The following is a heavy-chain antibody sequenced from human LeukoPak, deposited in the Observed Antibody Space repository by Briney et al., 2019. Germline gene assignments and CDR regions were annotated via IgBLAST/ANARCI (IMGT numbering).Heavy chain of an antibody. CDR3: ARDGLAAAGTDY. D-gene: IGHD6-13*01. CDR2: IYTSGST. J-gene: IGHJ4*02. CDR1: GVSISRYY. V-gene: IGHV4-4*07. Sequence: SETLSLTCTVSGVSISRYYWSWLRQPAGKGLQWIGRIYTSGSTNYNPSLKSRVTMSVDTSKNQFSLKLSSVTAADTAVYYCARDGLAAAGTDYWGQGTLVTVSS.